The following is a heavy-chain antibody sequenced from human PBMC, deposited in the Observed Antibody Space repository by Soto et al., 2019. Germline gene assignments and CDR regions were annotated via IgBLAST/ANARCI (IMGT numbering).Heavy chain of an antibody. CDR2: IGTAGDT. J-gene: IGHJ6*02. D-gene: IGHD4-4*01. Sequence: GGSLRLSCAASGFTFSSYDMHWVRQATGKGLEWVSAIGTAGDTYYPGSVKGRFTISRENAKNSLYLQMNSLRAGDTAVYYCARDLGYSNDYYGMDVWGQGTTVTVSS. CDR1: GFTFSSYD. V-gene: IGHV3-13*01. CDR3: ARDLGYSNDYYGMDV.